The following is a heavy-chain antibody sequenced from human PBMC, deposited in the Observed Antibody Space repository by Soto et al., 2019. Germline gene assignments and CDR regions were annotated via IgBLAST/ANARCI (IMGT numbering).Heavy chain of an antibody. CDR2: ISYDGSNK. Sequence: QVQLVESGGGVVQPGRSLRLSCAASGFTFSSYGMHWVRQAPGKGLEWVAVISYDGSNKYYADSVKGRFTISRDNSKNTLYLQLNSLRTRDTAVYYCAKDPGGQAVALDPWGQGTLVTVSS. CDR3: AKDPGGQAVALDP. V-gene: IGHV3-30*18. J-gene: IGHJ5*02. CDR1: GFTFSSYG. D-gene: IGHD6-19*01.